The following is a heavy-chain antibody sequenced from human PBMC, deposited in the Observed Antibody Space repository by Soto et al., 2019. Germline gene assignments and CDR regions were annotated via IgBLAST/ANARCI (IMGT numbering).Heavy chain of an antibody. Sequence: GESLKISCAASGFTFSNYAMSWVRQAPGKGLEWVSAISADDGSTYCADSVKGRCTISRDNSRNTLFLQMNSLRAEDTAIYYCARFYYSDSSGYYSGHWGQGTQVTVSS. CDR3: ARFYYSDSSGYYSGH. CDR1: GFTFSNYA. J-gene: IGHJ4*02. CDR2: ISADDGST. V-gene: IGHV3-23*01. D-gene: IGHD3-22*01.